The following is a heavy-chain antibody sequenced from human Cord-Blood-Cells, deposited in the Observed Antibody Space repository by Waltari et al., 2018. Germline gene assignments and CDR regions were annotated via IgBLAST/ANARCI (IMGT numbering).Heavy chain of an antibody. D-gene: IGHD7-27*01. CDR2: ISYEGSNK. V-gene: IGHV3-30*18. Sequence: QVHLVVSGGGVVQPGSSLRLFCAASGFTFSSYCMHSARQAPGKGLEGVAVISYEGSNKYYADSLKGQFTISRYNSKNPLDLQMISLRAEDTAVYYCAKDWGGGAFDIWGQGTMVTVSS. CDR1: GFTFSSYC. CDR3: AKDWGGGAFDI. J-gene: IGHJ3*02.